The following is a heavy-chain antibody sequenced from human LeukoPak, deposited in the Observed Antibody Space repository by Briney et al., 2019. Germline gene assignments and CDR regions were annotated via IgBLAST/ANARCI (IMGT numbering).Heavy chain of an antibody. V-gene: IGHV4-59*01. CDR3: ARAGSGYSYGYYFDY. Sequence: SETLSLTCTVSGGSISSYYWSWIRQPPGKGLEWIGYIYYSGSTNYNPSLKSRVTISVDTSKNQLSLKLSSVPAADTAVYYCARAGSGYSYGYYFDYWGQGTLVTVSS. CDR2: IYYSGST. CDR1: GGSISSYY. J-gene: IGHJ4*02. D-gene: IGHD5-18*01.